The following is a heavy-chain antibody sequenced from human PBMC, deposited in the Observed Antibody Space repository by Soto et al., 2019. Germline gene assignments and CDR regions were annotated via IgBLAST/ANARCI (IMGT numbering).Heavy chain of an antibody. D-gene: IGHD3-3*01. J-gene: IGHJ6*02. CDR1: GFTFSGFY. CDR3: AKPVLRFLDPTGRYGMDV. Sequence: PVGSLRLSCAASGFTFSGFYMSWIRQAPGKGLEWVSYISNSGDTIYYADSVKGRFTISRDNAKNSVYLQMNSLRAEDTAVYYCAKPVLRFLDPTGRYGMDVWGQGTTVT. CDR2: ISNSGDTI. V-gene: IGHV3-11*01.